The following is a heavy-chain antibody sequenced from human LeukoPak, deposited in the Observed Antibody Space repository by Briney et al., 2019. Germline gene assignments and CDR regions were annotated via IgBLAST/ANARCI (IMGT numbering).Heavy chain of an antibody. Sequence: SETLSLTCAVYGGSFSGYYWSWIRQPPGKGLEWIGEINHSGSTNYNPSLKSRVTISVDTSKNQFSLKLSSVTAADTAVYYCARDGEFRYYYDSSGYYFDYWGRGTLVTVSS. CDR1: GGSFSGYY. J-gene: IGHJ4*02. D-gene: IGHD3-22*01. CDR2: INHSGST. CDR3: ARDGEFRYYYDSSGYYFDY. V-gene: IGHV4-34*01.